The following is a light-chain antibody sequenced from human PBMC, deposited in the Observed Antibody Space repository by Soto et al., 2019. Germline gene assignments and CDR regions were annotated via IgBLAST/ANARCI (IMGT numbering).Light chain of an antibody. CDR2: KAS. J-gene: IGKJ1*01. CDR1: QTISSW. CDR3: QHYNSYSEA. Sequence: DIQMTQSPSTLSGSVGDRVTITCRASQTISSWLAWYQQKPGKAPKLLIYKASTLKSGAPSRFSGSGSGTEFTLTISSLHPDDFANYYCQHYNSYSEAFGQGTKVELK. V-gene: IGKV1-5*03.